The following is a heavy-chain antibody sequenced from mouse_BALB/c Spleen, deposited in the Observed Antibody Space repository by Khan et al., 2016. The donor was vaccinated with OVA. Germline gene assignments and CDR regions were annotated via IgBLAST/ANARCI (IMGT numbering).Heavy chain of an antibody. CDR2: ISSDGDYT. Sequence: EVKLKESGGDLVKSGGSLKLSCAASGFTFSPYSMSWVRQTPDKRLEWVATISSDGDYTYYPDSVKGRFNISRDNAKNALYLQMFSLKSEDTAMYYCSTHLTGSFAYWGQGTLVTVSA. D-gene: IGHD4-1*01. CDR3: STHLTGSFAY. CDR1: GFTFSPYS. V-gene: IGHV5-6*01. J-gene: IGHJ3*01.